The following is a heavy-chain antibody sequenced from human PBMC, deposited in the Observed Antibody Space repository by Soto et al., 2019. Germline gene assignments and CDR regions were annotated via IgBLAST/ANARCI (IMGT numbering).Heavy chain of an antibody. V-gene: IGHV4-34*01. CDR1: GGSFSGYY. CDR3: ARVRLGHSYYFDY. D-gene: IGHD3-10*01. Sequence: QVQLQQWGAGLLKPSETLSLTCAVYGGSFSGYYWSWIRQPPGKGLEWIGEINHSGSTNYNPSLKSRVTISVDTSKNQFSLKLSSVTAADTAVYYCARVRLGHSYYFDYWGQGTLVTVSS. J-gene: IGHJ4*02. CDR2: INHSGST.